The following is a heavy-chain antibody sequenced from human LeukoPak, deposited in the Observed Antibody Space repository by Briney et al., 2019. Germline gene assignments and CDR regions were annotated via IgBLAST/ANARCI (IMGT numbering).Heavy chain of an antibody. D-gene: IGHD6-19*01. V-gene: IGHV3-23*01. J-gene: IGHJ4*02. CDR1: GFTFSSYA. Sequence: PGGSLRLSCAASGFTFSSYAMSWVRQAPGKGLEWVSTISGSGGSTYYADSVKGRFTTSRDNSKNTLYLQMNSLRAEDTAVYYCAKGSGSSGWFWNYWGQGTLVTVSS. CDR2: ISGSGGST. CDR3: AKGSGSSGWFWNY.